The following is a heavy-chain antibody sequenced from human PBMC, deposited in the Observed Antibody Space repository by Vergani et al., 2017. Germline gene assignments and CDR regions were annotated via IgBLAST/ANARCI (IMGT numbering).Heavy chain of an antibody. D-gene: IGHD6-13*01. CDR3: ARVRAGAGSIYGMDG. CDR2: INQDGSER. CDR1: GFTFSSYW. J-gene: IGHJ6*02. Sequence: EVQLVESGGGLVQPGGSLRLSCAASGFTFSSYWMSCVRQAPGKGLEWVADINQDGSERYYVDSVKGRFTISRDNAKNSLYLQMNSLRAEDPAVYYCARVRAGAGSIYGMDGWGQGTTATVSS. V-gene: IGHV3-7*01.